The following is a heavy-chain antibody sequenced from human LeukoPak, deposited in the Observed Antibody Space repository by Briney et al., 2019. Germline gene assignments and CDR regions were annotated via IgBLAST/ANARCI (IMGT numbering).Heavy chain of an antibody. J-gene: IGHJ4*02. CDR2: IYYSGSP. Sequence: PSETLSLTCTVSGGSISSADYYWRWIRQPPGKGLEWIGYIYYSGSPHYNPSLNSRVTISVDTSKNQFSLKLISVTAADTAVYFCARGRHYYGSGSRLDYWGQGTLVTVSS. CDR3: ARGRHYYGSGSRLDY. CDR1: GGSISSADYY. V-gene: IGHV4-30-4*01. D-gene: IGHD3-10*01.